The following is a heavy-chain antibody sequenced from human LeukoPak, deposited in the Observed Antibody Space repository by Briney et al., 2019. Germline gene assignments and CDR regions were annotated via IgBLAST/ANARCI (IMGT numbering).Heavy chain of an antibody. J-gene: IGHJ4*02. CDR2: NSGGST. V-gene: IGHV3-53*01. CDR1: GVTVSSNY. CDR3: ARDRGCRSGGSCYYFDY. Sequence: GGSLRLSCAASGVTVSSNYMSWVRQAPGKGLEWVSVNSGGSTYYADSVKGRFTISRDNSKNTLYLQMNSLRADDTAVYYCARDRGCRSGGSCYYFDYWGQGTLVTVSS. D-gene: IGHD2-15*01.